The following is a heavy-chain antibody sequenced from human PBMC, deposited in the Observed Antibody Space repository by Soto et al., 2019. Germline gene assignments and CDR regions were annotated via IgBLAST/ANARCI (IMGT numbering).Heavy chain of an antibody. D-gene: IGHD1-1*01. CDR3: ARGHGTDY. CDR2: ISNSGTNK. V-gene: IGHV3-30*04. Sequence: QVQLVESGGGVVQPGRSLGLSCAASGFTFSTYAMYWVRQAPGKGLEWVTFISNSGTNKYYADSVKGRFTISRDNSKNTQYLQMNSLRTEDTGVYYCARGHGTDYWGQGTLVTVSS. J-gene: IGHJ4*02. CDR1: GFTFSTYA.